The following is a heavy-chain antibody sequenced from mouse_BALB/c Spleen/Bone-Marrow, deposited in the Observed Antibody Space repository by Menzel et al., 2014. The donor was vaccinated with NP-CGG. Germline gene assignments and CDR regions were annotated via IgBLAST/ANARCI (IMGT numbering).Heavy chain of an antibody. D-gene: IGHD2-4*01. V-gene: IGHV14-3*02. J-gene: IGHJ1*01. CDR1: GFNIKDTY. CDR2: IDPADGST. Sequence: VHVKQSGAELVKPGASVKLSCTASGFNIKDTYMHWVKQRPEQGLEWIGRIDPADGSTKYDPKFQGKATITADTSSNTAYLQLSSLTSEDTAVYFCANYDYGWYFDVWGAGTTVTVSS. CDR3: ANYDYGWYFDV.